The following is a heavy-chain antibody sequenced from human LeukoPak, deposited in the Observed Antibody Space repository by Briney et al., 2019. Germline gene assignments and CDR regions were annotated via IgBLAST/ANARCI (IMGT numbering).Heavy chain of an antibody. V-gene: IGHV4-59*01. J-gene: IGHJ5*02. CDR3: ARGVPFDP. CDR2: NYYSATT. Sequence: SETLSLTCTVSGGSITHYYWSWIRQPPGKGLEWIGYNYYSATTNYNPSLKSRVTISIDASKNQFSLNLTSLTAADTAVYYCARGVPFDPWGQGTQVTVSS. D-gene: IGHD4/OR15-4a*01. CDR1: GGSITHYY.